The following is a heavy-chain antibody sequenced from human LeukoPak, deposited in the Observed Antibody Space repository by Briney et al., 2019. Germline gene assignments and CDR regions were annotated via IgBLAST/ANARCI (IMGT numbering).Heavy chain of an antibody. Sequence: PSETLSLTCTVSGVSISSGDYYWSWIRQPPGKGLEWIGYIYYSGSTYYNPSLKSRVTISVDTSKNQFSLKLSSVTAADTAVYYCARAYCGGDCYCDYWGQGTLVTVSS. J-gene: IGHJ4*02. CDR2: IYYSGST. CDR1: GVSISSGDYY. CDR3: ARAYCGGDCYCDY. V-gene: IGHV4-30-4*01. D-gene: IGHD2-21*02.